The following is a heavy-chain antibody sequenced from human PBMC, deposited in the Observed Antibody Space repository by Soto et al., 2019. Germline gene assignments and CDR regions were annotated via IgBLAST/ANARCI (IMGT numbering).Heavy chain of an antibody. D-gene: IGHD2-2*01. CDR2: ISAYNGNT. Sequence: QVQLVQSGAEVKKPGASVKVSCKASGYTFTSYGISWVRQAPGQGLEWMGWISAYNGNTNYAQKLQGRVTMTTDTXXSTAYMELRSLRSDDTAVYYCARDSSLLPAEHFQPWGQGTLVTVSS. V-gene: IGHV1-18*01. CDR3: ARDSSLLPAEHFQP. J-gene: IGHJ1*01. CDR1: GYTFTSYG.